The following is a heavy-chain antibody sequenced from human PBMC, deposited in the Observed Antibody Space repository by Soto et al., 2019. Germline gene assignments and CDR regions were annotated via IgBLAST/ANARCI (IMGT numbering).Heavy chain of an antibody. CDR3: AKDQGSGWSDAFDI. CDR2: ISGSGDST. Sequence: PGGSLRLSCAASGFTFSSYAMSWVRQAPGKGLECVSGISGSGDSTHYADSVKGRFTISRDNSKNTLYLQMNTLRAEDTAVYYSAKDQGSGWSDAFDIWGQGTMVTVSS. D-gene: IGHD6-19*01. J-gene: IGHJ3*02. V-gene: IGHV3-23*01. CDR1: GFTFSSYA.